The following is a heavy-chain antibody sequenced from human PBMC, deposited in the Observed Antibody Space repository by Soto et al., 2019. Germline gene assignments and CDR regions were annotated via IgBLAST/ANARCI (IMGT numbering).Heavy chain of an antibody. CDR2: INAGNGNT. J-gene: IGHJ3*02. CDR3: ARDLDYGDYGAFDI. Sequence: EASVKVSCKASGYTFTSYAIHWVRQAPGQRLEWMGWINAGNGNTKYSQKFQGRVTITRGTSASTAYMELSSLRSEDTAVYYCARDLDYGDYGAFDIWGQGTMVTVSS. V-gene: IGHV1-3*01. CDR1: GYTFTSYA. D-gene: IGHD4-17*01.